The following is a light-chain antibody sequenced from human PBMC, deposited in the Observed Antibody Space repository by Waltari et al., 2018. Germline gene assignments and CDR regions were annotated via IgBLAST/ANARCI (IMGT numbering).Light chain of an antibody. J-gene: IGKJ1*01. V-gene: IGKV1-NL1*01. CDR3: QQYYSTEWT. CDR2: AAS. Sequence: DIQMTQSPSSLSASVGDRVTITCRASQGISNSLAWYQQKPGKAPKLLLYAASRLESGVPSRCSGSGSGTDYTLTISSLQPEDFATYYCQQYYSTEWTCGQGTKVEIK. CDR1: QGISNS.